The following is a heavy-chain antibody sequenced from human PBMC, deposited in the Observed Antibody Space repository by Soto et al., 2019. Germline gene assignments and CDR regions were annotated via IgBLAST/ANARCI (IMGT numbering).Heavy chain of an antibody. CDR3: AKDPSLPALPGLRRSDTAISY. D-gene: IGHD2-15*01. J-gene: IGHJ4*02. CDR1: GFTFSSYA. V-gene: IGHV3-23*01. Sequence: GGSLRLSCAASGFTFSSYAMSWVRQAPGKGLEWVSAISGSGGSTYYADSVKGRFTISRDNSKNTLYLQMNSLRAEDTAVYYCAKDPSLPALPGLRRSDTAISYWGQGTLVTVSS. CDR2: ISGSGGST.